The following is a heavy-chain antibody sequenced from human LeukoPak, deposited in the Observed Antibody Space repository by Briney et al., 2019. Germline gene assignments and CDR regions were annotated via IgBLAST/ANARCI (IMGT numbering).Heavy chain of an antibody. CDR2: IYHSGST. CDR1: GGSISSGGYS. V-gene: IGHV4-30-2*01. J-gene: IGHJ4*02. CDR3: ARGPGGSGSYLPYYFDY. Sequence: KSSETLSLTCAVSGGSISSGGYSWSWIRQPPGKGLEWIGYIYHSGSTYYNPSLKSRVTISVDRSKNQFSLKLSSVTPADTAVYYCARGPGGSGSYLPYYFDYWGQGTLVTVSS. D-gene: IGHD3-10*01.